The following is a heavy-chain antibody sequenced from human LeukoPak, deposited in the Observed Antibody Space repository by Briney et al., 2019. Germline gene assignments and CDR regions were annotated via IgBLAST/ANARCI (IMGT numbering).Heavy chain of an antibody. CDR3: AKESPMGGYYDSSGYLDY. J-gene: IGHJ4*02. V-gene: IGHV3-23*01. D-gene: IGHD3-22*01. CDR2: ISGSGGST. Sequence: PGGSLRLSCAASGFTFSSYAMSWVRQAPGKGLEWVSAISGSGGSTYYADSVKGRFTISRDNFENTLDLQTNSLRAEDTAVYYCAKESPMGGYYDSSGYLDYWGQGTLVTVSS. CDR1: GFTFSSYA.